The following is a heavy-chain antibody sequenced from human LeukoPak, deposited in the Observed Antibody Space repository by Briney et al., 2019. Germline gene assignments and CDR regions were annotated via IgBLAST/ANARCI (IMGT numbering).Heavy chain of an antibody. CDR3: ARDGIYCSSTSCPIRSIDY. CDR2: IIPILGIA. CDR1: GGTFSSYA. D-gene: IGHD2-2*01. V-gene: IGHV1-69*04. Sequence: SVKVSCKASGGTFSSYAISWVRQAPGQGLEWMGRIIPILGIANYAQKFQGRVTITADNSTSTAYMELSSLRSEDTAVYYCARDGIYCSSTSCPIRSIDYWGQGTLVTVSS. J-gene: IGHJ4*02.